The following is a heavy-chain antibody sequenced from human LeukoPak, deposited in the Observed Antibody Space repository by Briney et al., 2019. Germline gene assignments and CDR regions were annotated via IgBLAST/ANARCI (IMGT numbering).Heavy chain of an antibody. CDR3: ARALCNCSGGSCYYYGMDV. Sequence: PSGTLSLTCAVSGGSISSSNWWSWVRQPPGKGLEWIGEIYHSGSTNYNPSLKSRVTISVDKSKNQFSLKLSSVTAADTAVYYCARALCNCSGGSCYYYGMDVWGQGTTVTVSS. CDR1: GGSISSSNW. J-gene: IGHJ6*02. V-gene: IGHV4-4*02. D-gene: IGHD2-15*01. CDR2: IYHSGST.